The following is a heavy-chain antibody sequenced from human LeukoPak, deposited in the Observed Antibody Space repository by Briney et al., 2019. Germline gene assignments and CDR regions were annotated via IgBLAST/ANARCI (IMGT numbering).Heavy chain of an antibody. CDR2: INHSGST. D-gene: IGHD2-2*01. Sequence: SETLSLTCAVYGGSFSGYYWGWIRQPPGKGLEWIGEINHSGSTNYNPSLKSRVTISVDTSKNQFSLKLSSVTAADTAVYYCARLLPTTRIVVVPDRTDVWGKGTTVTVSS. CDR3: ARLLPTTRIVVVPDRTDV. CDR1: GGSFSGYY. V-gene: IGHV4-34*01. J-gene: IGHJ6*04.